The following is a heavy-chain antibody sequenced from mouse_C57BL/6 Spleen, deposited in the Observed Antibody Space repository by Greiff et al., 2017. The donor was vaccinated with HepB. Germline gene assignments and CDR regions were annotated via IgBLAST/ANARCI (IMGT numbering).Heavy chain of an antibody. CDR2: INPNNGGT. Sequence: EVQLQQSGPELVKPGASVKMSCKASGYTFTDYNMHWVKQSHGKSLEWIGYINPNNGGTSYNQKFKGKATLTVNKSSSTAYMELRSLTSEDSAVYYCARYYGSSYRSYWYFYVWGTGTTVTVSS. V-gene: IGHV1-22*01. J-gene: IGHJ1*03. CDR3: ARYYGSSYRSYWYFYV. D-gene: IGHD1-1*01. CDR1: GYTFTDYN.